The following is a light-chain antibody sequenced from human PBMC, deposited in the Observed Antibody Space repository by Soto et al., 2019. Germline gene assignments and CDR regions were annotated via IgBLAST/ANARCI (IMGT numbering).Light chain of an antibody. Sequence: QSALTQPASVSGSPGQSITISCTGTSSDVGGYNYVSWYQQHPGKAPKLMIFEVSNRPSGVSNRFSGSKSGSTASLTVSGLQAEDEADYFCSSYAGSNTLLFGGGTKLTVL. V-gene: IGLV2-14*01. CDR2: EVS. CDR1: SSDVGGYNY. CDR3: SSYAGSNTLL. J-gene: IGLJ2*01.